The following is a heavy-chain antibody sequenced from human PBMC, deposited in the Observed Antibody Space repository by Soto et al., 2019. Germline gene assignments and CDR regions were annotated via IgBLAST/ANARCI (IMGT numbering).Heavy chain of an antibody. D-gene: IGHD2-21*02. CDR2: MYNTGST. CDR3: ARDLWGYCGTACYPLDV. Sequence: QVQLQESGPGLVKPSETLSLTCTVSGGTISRYYWSWIRQPPGKGLEWIGYMYNTGSTVYNPSFKSRVTIAVGTSKNQFSLKLNYVTAADAAVYYCARDLWGYCGTACYPLDVWGLGTTVTVSS. CDR1: GGTISRYY. V-gene: IGHV4-59*01. J-gene: IGHJ6*02.